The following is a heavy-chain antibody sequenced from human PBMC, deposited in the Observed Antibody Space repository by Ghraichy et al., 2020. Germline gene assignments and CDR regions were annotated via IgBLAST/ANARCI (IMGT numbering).Heavy chain of an antibody. CDR2: IYYSGST. Sequence: SETLSLTCTVSSGSISSYYWSWIRQPPGKGLEWIGYIYYSGSTNYNPSLKSRVTISVDTSKNQFSLKLSSVTAADTAVYYCARHYSNGRWLQSITIYWYFDLWGRGTLVTVSS. CDR1: SGSISSYY. D-gene: IGHD5-24*01. CDR3: ARHYSNGRWLQSITIYWYFDL. J-gene: IGHJ2*01. V-gene: IGHV4-59*08.